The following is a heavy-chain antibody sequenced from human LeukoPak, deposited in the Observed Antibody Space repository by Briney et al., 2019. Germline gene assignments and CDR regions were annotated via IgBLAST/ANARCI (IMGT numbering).Heavy chain of an antibody. D-gene: IGHD4-23*01. CDR1: GFTFSSYS. V-gene: IGHV3-48*01. J-gene: IGHJ4*02. CDR2: ISSSTSTI. Sequence: GGSLRLSCAASGFTFSSYSMNWVRQAPGKGLEWVSYISSSTSTIYYADSVKGRFTIYRDNAKNSLYLQMNSLRAEDTAVYYCARDHDYGGNSAPGYWGQGTLVTVSS. CDR3: ARDHDYGGNSAPGY.